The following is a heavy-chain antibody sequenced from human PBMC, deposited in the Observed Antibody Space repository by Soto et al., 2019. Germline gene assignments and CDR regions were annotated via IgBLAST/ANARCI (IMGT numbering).Heavy chain of an antibody. J-gene: IGHJ5*02. CDR1: GGSISSYY. CDR3: AREGYCSGGSCTHYGYNWFDP. D-gene: IGHD2-15*01. V-gene: IGHV4-59*01. CDR2: IYYSGST. Sequence: PSETLSLTCTVSGGSISSYYWSWIRQPPGKGLEWIGYIYYSGSTNYNPSLKSRVTISVDTSKNQFSLKLSSVTAADTAVYYCAREGYCSGGSCTHYGYNWFDPWGQGTLVTVSS.